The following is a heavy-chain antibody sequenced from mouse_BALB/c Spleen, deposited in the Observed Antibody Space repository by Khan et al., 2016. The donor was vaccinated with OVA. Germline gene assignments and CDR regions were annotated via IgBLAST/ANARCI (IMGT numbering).Heavy chain of an antibody. V-gene: IGHV5-9-3*01. J-gene: IGHJ3*02. Sequence: EVQLVESGGGLVKPGGSLKLSCAASGFTFSSYAMSWVRQTPEKRLEWVATISSGGSYTYYPDSVKGRFTISRDHAKTTLYLQMRSLRSEDTAMYYCARQGGYWGQGTLVTVSA. CDR3: ARQGGY. CDR2: ISSGGSYT. CDR1: GFTFSSYA.